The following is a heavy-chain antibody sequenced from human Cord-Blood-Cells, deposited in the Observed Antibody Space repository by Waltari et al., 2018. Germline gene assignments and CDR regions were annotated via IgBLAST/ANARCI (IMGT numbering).Heavy chain of an antibody. J-gene: IGHJ3*02. Sequence: QVQLVESGGGVVQPGGSLRLSCAASGFTFSSYGMHWVRQAPGKGLEWVAFIRYDGSNKYYADSVKGRFTISRDNSKNTLYLQMNSLRAEDTAVYYCAKKISVGATGAFDIWGQGTMVTVSS. CDR1: GFTFSSYG. CDR2: IRYDGSNK. CDR3: AKKISVGATGAFDI. D-gene: IGHD1-26*01. V-gene: IGHV3-30*02.